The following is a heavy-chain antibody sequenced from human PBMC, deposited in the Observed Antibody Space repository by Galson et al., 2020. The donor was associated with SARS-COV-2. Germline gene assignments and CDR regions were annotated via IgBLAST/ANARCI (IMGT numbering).Heavy chain of an antibody. D-gene: IGHD7-27*01. V-gene: IGHV3-74*01. CDR1: GFTFSNHW. J-gene: IGHJ4*02. CDR3: ARGDMGNDYFDY. Sequence: SCAVSGFTFSNHWMHWVRQAPGKGLVWVSCIYSEGSSTSYADSVKGRFTISGDNAKNTLYLQMNSLRAEDTAVYYCARGDMGNDYFDYWGQGTLVTVSS. CDR2: IYSEGSST.